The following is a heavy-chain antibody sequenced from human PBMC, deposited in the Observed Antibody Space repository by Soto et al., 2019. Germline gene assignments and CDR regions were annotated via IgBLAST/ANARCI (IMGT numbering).Heavy chain of an antibody. CDR3: ARRTMSTVTTGPGWFDP. D-gene: IGHD4-17*01. V-gene: IGHV4-31*03. CDR1: GGSISSGGYS. J-gene: IGHJ5*02. CDR2: IYFSGST. Sequence: QVQLQESGPGLVKPSQTLSLTCTVSGGSISSGGYSWSWIRQHPGKGLEWIGYIYFSGSTYYNPSLKSRVTISVDTSKNQFSLKLSSVTAVDTAVYYCARRTMSTVTTGPGWFDPWGQGTLVTVSS.